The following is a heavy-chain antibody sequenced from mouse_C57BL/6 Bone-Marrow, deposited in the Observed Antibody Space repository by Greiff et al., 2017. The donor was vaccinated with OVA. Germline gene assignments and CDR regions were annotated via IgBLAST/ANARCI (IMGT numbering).Heavy chain of an antibody. CDR2: IYPGSGST. CDR3: AGNTPAPS. V-gene: IGHV1-55*01. Sequence: QVQLKQPGAELVKPGASVKMSCKASGYTFTSYWITWVKQRPGQGLEWIGDIYPGSGSTNYNEKFKSKATLTVDTSSSTAYMQLSSLTSEAAAVYYCAGNTPAPSWGQGTTLTVSS. J-gene: IGHJ2*01. D-gene: IGHD5-1-1*01. CDR1: GYTFTSYW.